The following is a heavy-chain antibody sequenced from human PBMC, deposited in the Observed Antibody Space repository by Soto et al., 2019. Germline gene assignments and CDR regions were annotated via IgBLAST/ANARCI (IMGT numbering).Heavy chain of an antibody. D-gene: IGHD2-21*02. Sequence: ASVKVSCKASGYTFTNYGISWVRQAPGQGLEWMGWINVYNGNTKYAQKFQGRVTMTKDTSASTAYMELSSLRSEDTAVYYCARSIVVVTAADYWGQGTLVTVSS. CDR1: GYTFTNYG. CDR2: INVYNGNT. CDR3: ARSIVVVTAADY. J-gene: IGHJ4*02. V-gene: IGHV1-18*01.